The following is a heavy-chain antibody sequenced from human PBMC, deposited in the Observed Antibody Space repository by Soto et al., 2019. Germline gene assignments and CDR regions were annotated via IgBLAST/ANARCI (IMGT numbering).Heavy chain of an antibody. D-gene: IGHD5-18*01. J-gene: IGHJ4*02. CDR2: IYYSGST. CDR3: AGRYGSCFDY. Sequence: QVQLQESGPGLVKPSETLSLTCTVSGGSISSYYWSWIRQPPGKGLEWIGYIYYSGSTNYNPSLRSRVTIPVDTSKTQFPLRLSSVPAADPPVYYWAGRYGSCFDYWAQGTLVTVSS. V-gene: IGHV4-59*08. CDR1: GGSISSYY.